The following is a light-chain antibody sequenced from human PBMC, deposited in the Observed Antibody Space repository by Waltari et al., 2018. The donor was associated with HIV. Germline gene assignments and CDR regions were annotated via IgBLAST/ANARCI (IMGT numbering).Light chain of an antibody. V-gene: IGKV3-15*01. J-gene: IGKJ2*01. Sequence: EIVMTQSPATLSVSPGERATLSCRASRSIAGNLAWYQQKPGQAPRHLIYGASTRATGGPARFSGSGSETNFSLTISSLQSEDFAVYYCQQYGNSAPYTFGQGSKLEIK. CDR2: GAS. CDR3: QQYGNSAPYT. CDR1: RSIAGN.